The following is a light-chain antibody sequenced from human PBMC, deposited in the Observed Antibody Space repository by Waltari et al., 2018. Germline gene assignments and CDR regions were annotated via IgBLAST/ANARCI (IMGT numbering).Light chain of an antibody. Sequence: VLTQSPGPLSLYPGARATLPCRASQSVRWFLAWYQQKPGQAPRLLIYHASSRATGIPDRFSGSGSGTDLSLTISRLEPEDFAVYYCQQYVTLPATFGQGTKLEIK. V-gene: IGKV3-20*01. CDR2: HAS. CDR3: QQYVTLPAT. CDR1: QSVRWF. J-gene: IGKJ1*01.